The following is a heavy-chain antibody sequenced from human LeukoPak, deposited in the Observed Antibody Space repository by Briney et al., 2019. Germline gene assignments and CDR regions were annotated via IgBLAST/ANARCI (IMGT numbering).Heavy chain of an antibody. CDR1: GFTFSSYW. D-gene: IGHD3-22*01. J-gene: IGHJ4*02. V-gene: IGHV3-74*01. CDR3: ARGHYDSSGQSDY. Sequence: PGGSLRLSCAASGFTFSSYWMHWVRQAPGKGLVWVSRINSDGSSTSYADSVKGRFTISRDNAKNTLYLQMNSLRAEDTAVYCCARGHYDSSGQSDYWGQGTLVTVSS. CDR2: INSDGSST.